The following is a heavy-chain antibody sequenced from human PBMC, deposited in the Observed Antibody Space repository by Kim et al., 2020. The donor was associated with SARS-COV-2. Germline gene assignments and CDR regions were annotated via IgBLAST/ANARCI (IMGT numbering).Heavy chain of an antibody. CDR2: VYSRGNT. CDR1: AGSIQSYY. V-gene: IGHV4-4*07. J-gene: IGHJ1*01. Sequence: SETLSLTCTVSAGSIQSYYWGWLRQPAGKRLEWIGHVYSRGNTDFNPSLQSRVSMSADTSSNQVSLTMRSVTAADTATYYCTRETLIGFPAIWGRGIPVTVSA. CDR3: TRETLIGFPAI. D-gene: IGHD3-9*01.